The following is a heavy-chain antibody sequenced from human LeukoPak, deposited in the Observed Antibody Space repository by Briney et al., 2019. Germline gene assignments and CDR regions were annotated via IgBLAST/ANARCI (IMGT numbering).Heavy chain of an antibody. Sequence: SETLSLTCAVYGGSFSGYYWSWIRQPPGKGLEWIGEINHSGSTNYNPSLKSRVTVSVDTSKAQFSLKLSSVTAADTAVYYCARVQPLWGGNWFDPWGQGTLVTVSS. J-gene: IGHJ5*02. CDR1: GGSFSGYY. CDR2: INHSGST. V-gene: IGHV4-34*01. CDR3: ARVQPLWGGNWFDP. D-gene: IGHD3-16*01.